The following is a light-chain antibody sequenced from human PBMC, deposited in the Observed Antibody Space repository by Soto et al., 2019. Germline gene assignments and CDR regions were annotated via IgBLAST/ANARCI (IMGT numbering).Light chain of an antibody. J-gene: IGKJ4*01. CDR1: QSISSW. CDR2: KAS. CDR3: QQYDNPPT. V-gene: IGKV1-5*03. Sequence: DIQMTQSPSTLSASVGDRVTITCRASQSISSWLAWYQQKPGKAPKLLIYKASSLESGVPSRFSGSGSGTDFTFTISSLQPEDIATYYCQQYDNPPTFGGGTKVDIK.